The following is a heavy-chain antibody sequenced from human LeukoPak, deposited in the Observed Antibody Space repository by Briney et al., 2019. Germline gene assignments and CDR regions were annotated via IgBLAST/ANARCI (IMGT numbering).Heavy chain of an antibody. J-gene: IGHJ4*02. Sequence: ASVNVSCKASGFTFTLYDINWVRQATGQGLEWMGWMNPNNGNTGYAQTFQGRVTMTRDTFTSTAYMELRSLTSEDTAVYYCASFPPDRAAGAYFAFWGQGTLVNVSS. CDR3: ASFPPDRAAGAYFAF. D-gene: IGHD6-13*01. CDR1: GFTFTLYD. CDR2: MNPNNGNT. V-gene: IGHV1-8*01.